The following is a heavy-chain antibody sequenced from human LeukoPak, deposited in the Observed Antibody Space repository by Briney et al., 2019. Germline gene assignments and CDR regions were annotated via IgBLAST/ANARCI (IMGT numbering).Heavy chain of an antibody. Sequence: SETLSLTCTVSGGSISSYYWSWIRQPAGKGLEWIGYIYYSGSTNYNPSLKSRVTISVDTSKNQFSLKLSSVTAADTAVYYCARGRRLRVAALGFDPWGQGTLVTVPS. D-gene: IGHD2-15*01. CDR1: GGSISSYY. V-gene: IGHV4-59*01. CDR3: ARGRRLRVAALGFDP. J-gene: IGHJ5*02. CDR2: IYYSGST.